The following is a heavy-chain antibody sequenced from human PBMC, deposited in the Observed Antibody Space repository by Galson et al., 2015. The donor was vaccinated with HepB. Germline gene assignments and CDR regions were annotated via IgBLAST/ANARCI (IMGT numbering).Heavy chain of an antibody. CDR3: AKDDNLLTGMADS. V-gene: IGHV3-30*04. CDR1: GFIFTDHA. CDR2: ISHHGTLK. D-gene: IGHD3-9*01. Sequence: SLRLSCAASGFIFTDHAMHWVRQAPSKGLEWVAVISHHGTLKYYGDSVNGRFTISRDDSKNTVYLQMNSLRNDDTAIYYCAKDDNLLTGMADSWGQGQMVIVSS. J-gene: IGHJ4*02.